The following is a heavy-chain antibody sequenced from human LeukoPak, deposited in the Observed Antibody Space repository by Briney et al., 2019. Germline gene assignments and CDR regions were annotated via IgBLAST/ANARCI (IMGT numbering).Heavy chain of an antibody. CDR1: GFTFSSYA. D-gene: IGHD3-10*01. V-gene: IGHV3-23*01. CDR3: ARDRGERWSPGWFDP. CDR2: ISGSGGST. Sequence: QRGGSLRLSCAASGFTFSSYAMSWVRQAPGKGLEWVSAISGSGGSTYYADSVKGRFTISRDNSKNTLYLQMNSLRDEDTAVYYCARDRGERWSPGWFDPWGQGTLVTVSS. J-gene: IGHJ5*02.